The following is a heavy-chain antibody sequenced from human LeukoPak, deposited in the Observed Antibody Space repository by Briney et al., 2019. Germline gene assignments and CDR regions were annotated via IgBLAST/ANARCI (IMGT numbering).Heavy chain of an antibody. CDR1: GGSFSGYY. J-gene: IGHJ4*02. Sequence: PSETLSLTCAVYGGSFSGYYWSWIRQPPGKGLEWIGEINHSGSTNYNPSLKSRVTISVDTSKNQFSLKLSSVTAADTPVYYCARGRSTYQLLLYYFDYWGQGTLVTVSS. V-gene: IGHV4-34*01. CDR2: INHSGST. CDR3: ARGRSTYQLLLYYFDY. D-gene: IGHD2-2*01.